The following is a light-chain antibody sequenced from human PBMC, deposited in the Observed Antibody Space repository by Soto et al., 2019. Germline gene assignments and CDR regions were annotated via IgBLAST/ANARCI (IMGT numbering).Light chain of an antibody. Sequence: EIVMTQSPATLSVSPGERATLSCRASQSVDNDLAWYQQKPGQPPRLLIYDASTRATGIPARFSGSQSGTEFTLTISSLLSEDFAVYYCQQYNNWPRTFGQGTKVDIK. V-gene: IGKV3D-15*01. CDR2: DAS. J-gene: IGKJ1*01. CDR3: QQYNNWPRT. CDR1: QSVDND.